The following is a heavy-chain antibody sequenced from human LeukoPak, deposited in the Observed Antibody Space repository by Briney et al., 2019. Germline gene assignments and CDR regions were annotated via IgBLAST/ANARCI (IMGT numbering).Heavy chain of an antibody. CDR1: GGSISSGGYY. V-gene: IGHV4-31*03. J-gene: IGHJ5*02. CDR3: ARGGRRYCSSTSCYVPIVRDRNLDP. Sequence: PSQTLSLTCTVSGGSISSGGYYWSWIRQHPGKGLEWIGYIYYSGSTYYNPSLKSRVTISVDTSKNQFSLKLSSVTAADTAVYYCARGGRRYCSSTSCYVPIVRDRNLDPWGQGTLVTVSS. D-gene: IGHD2-2*01. CDR2: IYYSGST.